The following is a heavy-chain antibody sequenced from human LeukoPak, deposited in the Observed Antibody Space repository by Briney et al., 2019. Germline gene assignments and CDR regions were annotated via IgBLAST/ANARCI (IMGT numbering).Heavy chain of an antibody. CDR2: ISASGGST. D-gene: IGHD6-13*01. V-gene: IGHV3-23*01. Sequence: GGSLRLSCAASGFTFSNYAMSWVRQAPGKGLEWVSAISASGGSTYHADSVKGRCTISRDNPKNTLYLQMNSLRAEDTAVYYCAKVFDGGHYSSSWYGYFDYWGQGTLVTVSS. J-gene: IGHJ4*02. CDR3: AKVFDGGHYSSSWYGYFDY. CDR1: GFTFSNYA.